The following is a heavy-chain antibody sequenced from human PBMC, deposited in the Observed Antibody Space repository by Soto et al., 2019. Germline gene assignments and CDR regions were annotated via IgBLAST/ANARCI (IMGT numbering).Heavy chain of an antibody. Sequence: SETLSLTCAVPGGSISSGGYSWSWIRQPPGKGLEWIGYIYHSGSTYYNPSLKSRVTISVDTSKNQFSLKLSSVTAADTAVYYCARDLGAYSSSGRYYYGMDVWGQGTTVTVSS. D-gene: IGHD6-13*01. V-gene: IGHV4-30-2*01. CDR1: GGSISSGGYS. CDR3: ARDLGAYSSSGRYYYGMDV. CDR2: IYHSGST. J-gene: IGHJ6*02.